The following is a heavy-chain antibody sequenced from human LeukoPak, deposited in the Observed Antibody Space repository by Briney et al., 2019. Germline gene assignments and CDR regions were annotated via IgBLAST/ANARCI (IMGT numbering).Heavy chain of an antibody. Sequence: PGGSLRLSCAASGFTFSSYAMSWVRQAPGKGLEWVSAIFSGSAGSTYYADSVKGRFTISRDNSKNTLYLQMNTLRAEDTAVYYCARDKVGIKRGTFDIWGQGTMVTVSS. J-gene: IGHJ3*02. CDR2: IFSGSAGST. CDR1: GFTFSSYA. CDR3: ARDKVGIKRGTFDI. V-gene: IGHV3-23*01. D-gene: IGHD1-26*01.